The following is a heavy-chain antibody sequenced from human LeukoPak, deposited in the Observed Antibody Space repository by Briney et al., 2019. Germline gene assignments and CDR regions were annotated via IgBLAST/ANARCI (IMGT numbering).Heavy chain of an antibody. D-gene: IGHD2-21*02. CDR1: GFTFNNYA. CDR3: TKGGHGDY. Sequence: GSLRLSCAASGFTFNNYAMTWVRQAPGKGLEWVSTISGHATTTYYADSVKGRFTISRDNSKNTLFLQMNSLRADDTAIYYCTKGGHGDYWGQGTLVTVSS. CDR2: ISGHATTT. J-gene: IGHJ4*02. V-gene: IGHV3-23*01.